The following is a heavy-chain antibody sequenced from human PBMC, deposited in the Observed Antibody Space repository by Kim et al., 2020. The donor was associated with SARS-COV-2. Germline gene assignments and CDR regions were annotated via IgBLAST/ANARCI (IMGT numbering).Heavy chain of an antibody. V-gene: IGHV4-31*03. D-gene: IGHD3-10*01. CDR1: GGSISSGGYF. J-gene: IGHJ2*01. Sequence: SETLSLTCTVSGGSISSGGYFWSWIRQHPGKGLEWIGYIYYSGSTYYNPYLKSRITISVDTSKNQFSLKLSSVTAADTAVYYCARAGRWLQTYWYFDLWGRGTLITVSS. CDR2: IYYSGST. CDR3: ARAGRWLQTYWYFDL.